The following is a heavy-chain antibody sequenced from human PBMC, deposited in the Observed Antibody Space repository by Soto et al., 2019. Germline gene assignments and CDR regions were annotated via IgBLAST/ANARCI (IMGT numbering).Heavy chain of an antibody. J-gene: IGHJ4*02. CDR2: IYYSGST. D-gene: IGHD3-22*01. CDR3: ATNYYDSSGYYGDFDY. V-gene: IGHV4-59*01. CDR1: GGSISSYY. Sequence: ASETLSLTCTVSGGSISSYYWSWIRQPPGKGLEWIGYIYYSGSTNYNPSLKSRVTISVDTSKNQFSLKLSSVTAADTAVYYCATNYYDSSGYYGDFDYWGQGTLVTVSS.